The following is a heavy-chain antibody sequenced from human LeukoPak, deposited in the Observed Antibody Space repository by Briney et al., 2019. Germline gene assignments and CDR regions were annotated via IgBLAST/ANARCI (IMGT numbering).Heavy chain of an antibody. CDR3: ARGVCSSTSCYRAFDI. J-gene: IGHJ3*02. D-gene: IGHD2-2*01. V-gene: IGHV3-21*01. CDR2: ISSSSSYI. Sequence: GRSLRLSYAASGFTFSSYGMHWVRQAPGKGLEWVSSISSSSSYIYYADSVKGRFTISRDNAKNSLYLQMNSLRAEDTAVYYCARGVCSSTSCYRAFDIWGQGTMVTVSS. CDR1: GFTFSSYG.